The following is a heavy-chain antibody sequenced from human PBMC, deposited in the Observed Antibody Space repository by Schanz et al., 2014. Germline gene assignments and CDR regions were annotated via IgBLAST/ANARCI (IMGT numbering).Heavy chain of an antibody. V-gene: IGHV3-7*01. CDR2: IKKDGSEN. CDR1: GFSFSDYW. CDR3: VRDSPGDWENFGGPPPAHYDN. D-gene: IGHD3-10*01. J-gene: IGHJ4*02. Sequence: EVQLVESEGGLVQPGGSLRLSCEGSGFSFSDYWMGWVRQAPGKGLEWVANIKKDGSENYYADSVKGRFIISRDNAKSSQYLQMNNLREEDTAIYYCVRDSPGDWENFGGPPPAHYDNGGQGTLVTVSS.